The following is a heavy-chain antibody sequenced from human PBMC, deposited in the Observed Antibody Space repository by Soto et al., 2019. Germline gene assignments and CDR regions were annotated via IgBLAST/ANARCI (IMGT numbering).Heavy chain of an antibody. V-gene: IGHV4-34*01. CDR1: GGSFSGYY. CDR3: ARGVGYCSSTSCSLDGYYYYMDV. J-gene: IGHJ6*03. CDR2: INHSGST. D-gene: IGHD2-2*01. Sequence: SETLSLTCAVYGGSFSGYYWSWIRQPPGKGLEWIGEINHSGSTNYNPSLKSRVTISVDTSKNQFSLRLSSVTAADTAVYYCARGVGYCSSTSCSLDGYYYYMDVWGKGTTVTVSS.